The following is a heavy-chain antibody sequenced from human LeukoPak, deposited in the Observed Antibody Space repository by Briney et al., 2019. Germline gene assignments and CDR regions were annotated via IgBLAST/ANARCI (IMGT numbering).Heavy chain of an antibody. CDR3: TTVTMVRDYDY. Sequence: KPGGSLRLSCATSGFTFSNAWMAWVRQAPGKGLEWVGRIKSNTDGGTTDYAAPVKGRFTISRDDSKNTLYLEMNSLKIEDTAVYYCTTVTMVRDYDYWGQGTLVTVSS. V-gene: IGHV3-15*01. CDR2: IKSNTDGGTT. J-gene: IGHJ4*02. CDR1: GFTFSNAW. D-gene: IGHD3-10*01.